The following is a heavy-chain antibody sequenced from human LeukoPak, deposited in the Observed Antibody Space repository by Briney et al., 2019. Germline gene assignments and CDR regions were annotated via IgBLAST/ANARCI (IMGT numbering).Heavy chain of an antibody. CDR3: ARADYASSTSS. V-gene: IGHV4-34*01. Sequence: SETLSLTCAVYGGSFSGYHWSWIRQPPGKGLEWIGEINHSGNTNYNPSLKSRVTISVDTSKNQFSLKLSSVTAADTAVYYCARADYASSTSSWGQGTLVTVSS. J-gene: IGHJ5*02. CDR1: GGSFSGYH. CDR2: INHSGNT. D-gene: IGHD2-2*01.